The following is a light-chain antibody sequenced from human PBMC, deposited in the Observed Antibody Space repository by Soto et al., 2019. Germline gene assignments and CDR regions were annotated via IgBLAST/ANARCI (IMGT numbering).Light chain of an antibody. CDR3: EQYGSTPLT. Sequence: EIVLTQSPGTLSLSPGERATLSCRASQSVANNYLAWYQQKPGQAPRFLMYDASSRATGIPDRFSGSGSGTDFTLTISRLEPEDFAVYYWEQYGSTPLTFGGGTKVESK. V-gene: IGKV3-20*01. CDR1: QSVANNY. CDR2: DAS. J-gene: IGKJ4*01.